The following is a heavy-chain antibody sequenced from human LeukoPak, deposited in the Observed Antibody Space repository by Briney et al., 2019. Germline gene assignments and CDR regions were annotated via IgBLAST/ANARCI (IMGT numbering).Heavy chain of an antibody. D-gene: IGHD6-6*01. CDR1: RFTFSYYA. CDR3: ARWVSTSYDAFDI. V-gene: IGHV3-64*01. J-gene: IGHJ3*02. Sequence: GGSLRLSCAASRFTFSYYAMHWVRQAPGKGLEYVSAISSDGGSTYYANSVKGRSTISRDNSKNMLYLQMGSLRAEDMAVYYCARWVSTSYDAFDIWGQGTMVTVSS. CDR2: ISSDGGST.